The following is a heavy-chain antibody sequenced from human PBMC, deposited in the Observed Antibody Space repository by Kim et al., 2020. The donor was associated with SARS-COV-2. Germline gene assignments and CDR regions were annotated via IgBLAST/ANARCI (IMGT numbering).Heavy chain of an antibody. CDR3: TTGKLGARMVRGVYYFDY. Sequence: GGSLRLSCAASGFTFSNAWMSWVRQAPGKGLEWVGRIKSKTDGGTTDYAAPVKGRFTISRDDSKNTLYLQMNSLKTEDTAVYYCTTGKLGARMVRGVYYFDYWGQGTLVTVSS. J-gene: IGHJ4*02. CDR1: GFTFSNAW. V-gene: IGHV3-15*01. CDR2: IKSKTDGGTT. D-gene: IGHD3-10*01.